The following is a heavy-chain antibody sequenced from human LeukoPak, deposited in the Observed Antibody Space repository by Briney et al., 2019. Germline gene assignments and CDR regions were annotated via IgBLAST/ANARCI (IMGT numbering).Heavy chain of an antibody. CDR1: GHSVSSNCAA. Sequence: SQTLSLTCAISGHSVSSNCAAWNWLRESPSRGLEWLGRTYYRYKWYNDYAVSVKSRISINPHTSKKQFSLQLNSVTPEDTAVYYCARGLDSEQLVEFDYTGHGTLVTVSS. CDR3: ARGLDSEQLVEFDY. J-gene: IGHJ4*01. D-gene: IGHD6-13*01. CDR2: TYYRYKWYN. V-gene: IGHV6-1*01.